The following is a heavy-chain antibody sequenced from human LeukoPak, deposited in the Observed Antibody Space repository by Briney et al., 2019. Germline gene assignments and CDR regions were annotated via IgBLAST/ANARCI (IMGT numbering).Heavy chain of an antibody. CDR1: GFTFTDFY. J-gene: IGHJ6*02. CDR3: ARDRYYYYGMDV. Sequence: GGSLRLSCAASGFTFTDFYMNWVRQAPGKGLEWVSWISPTSSYMYYADSVKGRFTISRDNAKNSLYLQMNSLRAEDTAVYYCARDRYYYYGMDVWGQGTTVTVSS. V-gene: IGHV3-21*04. CDR2: ISPTSSYM.